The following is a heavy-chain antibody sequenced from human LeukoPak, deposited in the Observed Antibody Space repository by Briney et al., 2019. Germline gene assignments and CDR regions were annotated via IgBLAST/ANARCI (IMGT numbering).Heavy chain of an antibody. CDR3: ARGLRAWTLSYYFDY. CDR2: ISSSGNTV. Sequence: PGGSLRLSCAASGFTFSSYEINWVRQAPGKGLEWVSYISSSGNTVYYADSVKGRFTISRDNAKNSLYLQMNSLRDDDTAVYHCARGLRAWTLSYYFDYWGQGTLVTVSS. V-gene: IGHV3-48*03. CDR1: GFTFSSYE. J-gene: IGHJ4*02. D-gene: IGHD2-21*01.